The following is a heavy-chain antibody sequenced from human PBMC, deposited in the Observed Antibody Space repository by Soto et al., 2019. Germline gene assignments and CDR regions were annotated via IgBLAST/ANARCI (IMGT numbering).Heavy chain of an antibody. V-gene: IGHV3-21*01. CDR2: ISAGSTFT. D-gene: IGHD1-26*01. CDR3: AKVGLMGAYRKSFFDY. CDR1: GFPFSAFA. J-gene: IGHJ4*02. Sequence: EVQLVQSGGGLVRPGESLRLSCVVSGFPFSAFAVNWVRQGPGKGLHWVASISAGSTFTSLADSVRGRFTVSRDISKNTLYLQMNNLRPEDSAVYYCAKVGLMGAYRKSFFDYWGQGTLVTVSS.